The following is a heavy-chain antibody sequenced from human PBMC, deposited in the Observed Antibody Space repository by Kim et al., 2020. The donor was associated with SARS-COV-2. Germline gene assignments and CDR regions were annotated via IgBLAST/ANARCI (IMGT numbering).Heavy chain of an antibody. CDR1: GFSVSGYY. CDR3: TRGGYTYGYGAH. V-gene: IGHV3-66*01. Sequence: GGSLRLSCAASGFSVSGYYMSWVRQAPGKGLEWVSVIFSGGNTYYADSVQGRFTIARDNSQNTLYLLMNSLRVEDTAVYYCTRGGYTYGYGAHCGQGTLV. D-gene: IGHD5-18*01. J-gene: IGHJ4*02. CDR2: IFSGGNT.